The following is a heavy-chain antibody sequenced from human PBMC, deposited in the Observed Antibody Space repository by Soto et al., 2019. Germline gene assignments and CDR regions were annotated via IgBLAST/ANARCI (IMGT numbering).Heavy chain of an antibody. CDR2: INSAGTIT. CDR3: ATVATTSYNWFDP. D-gene: IGHD5-12*01. J-gene: IGHJ5*02. CDR1: GFTFSTYW. V-gene: IGHV3-74*01. Sequence: EVQLVDSGGGLVQPGMSLRLSCAASGFTFSTYWMHWVRQAPGKGLVWVSRINSAGTITSYADSVKGRFTVSRDNAKNTLYLQINSLTADDTAVYYCATVATTSYNWFDPWGQGTLVTVSS.